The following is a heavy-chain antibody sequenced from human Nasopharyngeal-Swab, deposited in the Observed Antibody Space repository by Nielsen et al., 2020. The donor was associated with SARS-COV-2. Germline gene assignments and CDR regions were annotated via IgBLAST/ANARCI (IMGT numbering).Heavy chain of an antibody. V-gene: IGHV4-61*08. CDR3: ARDRGDLRKYNCDS. CDR2: IYHDGGT. CDR1: GGSVSSAGYY. J-gene: IGHJ4*02. D-gene: IGHD3-10*01. Sequence: SETLSLTCSVSGGSVSSAGYYWNWIRQPPGRALEWLGYIYHDGGTNYNPSLMGRVIMSVDTSKNQFSLRLTSVTTAGTAVYYCARDRGDLRKYNCDSWGQGTLVTVSS.